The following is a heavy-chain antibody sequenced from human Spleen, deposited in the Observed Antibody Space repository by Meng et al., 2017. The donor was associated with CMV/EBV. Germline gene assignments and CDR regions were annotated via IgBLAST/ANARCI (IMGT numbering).Heavy chain of an antibody. V-gene: IGHV3-30*03. Sequence: AASGCSFRTSVMDWVRQAPGKGLEWVALISNDGSNKHYADSLKGRFTISRDNSRNTLYLQMSSLRPEDTGLYYCASRGPHYGDSPYYWGQGTLVTVSS. CDR3: ASRGPHYGDSPYY. CDR1: GCSFRTSV. CDR2: ISNDGSNK. J-gene: IGHJ4*02. D-gene: IGHD4-17*01.